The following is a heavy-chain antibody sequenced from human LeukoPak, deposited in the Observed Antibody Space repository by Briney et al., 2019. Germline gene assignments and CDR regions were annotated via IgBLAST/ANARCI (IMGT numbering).Heavy chain of an antibody. V-gene: IGHV1-2*06. D-gene: IGHD2-2*01. J-gene: IGHJ4*02. CDR3: ARDHEDCRSTSCYD. CDR2: INPNSGGT. CDR1: GYTFIGYF. Sequence: AASVKVSCKASGYTFIGYFMNWVRQAPGQGLEWMGRINPNSGGTNYAQKFQGRATMTRDTSTSTAYMELTRLRSDDTAVYYCARDHEDCRSTSCYDWGQGTLVTVSS.